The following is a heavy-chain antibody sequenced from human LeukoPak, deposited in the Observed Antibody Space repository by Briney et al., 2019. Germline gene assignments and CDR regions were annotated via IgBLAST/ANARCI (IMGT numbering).Heavy chain of an antibody. Sequence: GGSLRLSCAASGFTVSSNYMSWVRQAPGKGLEWVSVIYSGGSTYYADSVKGRFTISRDNSKNTLYLQMNSLRAEDTAVYYCARVSPGYYDSSGYPWYFDYWGQGTLVTVSS. J-gene: IGHJ4*02. V-gene: IGHV3-66*01. CDR1: GFTVSSNY. CDR3: ARVSPGYYDSSGYPWYFDY. CDR2: IYSGGST. D-gene: IGHD3-22*01.